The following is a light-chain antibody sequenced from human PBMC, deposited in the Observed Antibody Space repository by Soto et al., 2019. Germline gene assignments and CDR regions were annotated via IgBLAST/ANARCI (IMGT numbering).Light chain of an antibody. Sequence: DIQMTQSPSSVSASVGDRVTITCRASQGISSRLALYQQKPGKAPNLLIYAASSLQSRVPSRFSGSGSETDFTLTIGSLQPEDFATYYCQQSNSFPLTFGGGTKVEIK. J-gene: IGKJ4*01. V-gene: IGKV1-12*01. CDR1: QGISSR. CDR2: AAS. CDR3: QQSNSFPLT.